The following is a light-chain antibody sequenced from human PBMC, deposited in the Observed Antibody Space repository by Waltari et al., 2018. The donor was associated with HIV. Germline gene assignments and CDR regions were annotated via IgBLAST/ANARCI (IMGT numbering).Light chain of an antibody. CDR3: SSYTTTTSYVL. CDR2: DVS. CDR1: TSDIGSFHR. J-gene: IGLJ3*02. Sequence: QSALTQPPSVSASPGQSVTISSTGTTSDIGSFHRVSWYQQPPGTAPKLLIYDVSNRPSGVPDRFSGSKSGNTASLSIAGLQAEDEADYFCSSYTTTTSYVLFGGGTKLTVL. V-gene: IGLV2-18*02.